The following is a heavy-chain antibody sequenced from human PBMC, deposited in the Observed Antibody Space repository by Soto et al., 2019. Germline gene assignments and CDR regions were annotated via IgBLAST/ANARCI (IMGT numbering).Heavy chain of an antibody. CDR1: GFTFSSYG. CDR3: AREGAGHPHVVVTDQPDGGMDV. V-gene: IGHV3-33*01. D-gene: IGHD2-21*02. J-gene: IGHJ6*02. CDR2: IWYDGSNK. Sequence: QVQLVESGGGVVQPGRSLRLSCAASGFTFSSYGMHWVRQAPGKGLEWVAVIWYDGSNKYYADSVKGRFTISRDNSKNTLYLQMNSLRAEDTAVYYCAREGAGHPHVVVTDQPDGGMDVWGQGTTVTVSS.